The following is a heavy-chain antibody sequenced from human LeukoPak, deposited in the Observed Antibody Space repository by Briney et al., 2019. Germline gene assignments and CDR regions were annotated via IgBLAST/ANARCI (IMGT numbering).Heavy chain of an antibody. Sequence: AGGSRRLSCAASGFTFDDYAMSWVRQVPGKGLEWVSGTNWNGANTGYVDSVKGRFTISRDNAKNSLQLQMNSLRAEDTAFYYCARMSSLAYSVCWYNGYYFDFWGQGTLVTVSS. CDR2: TNWNGANT. J-gene: IGHJ4*02. CDR1: GFTFDDYA. V-gene: IGHV3-20*04. CDR3: ARMSSLAYSVCWYNGYYFDF. D-gene: IGHD6-19*01.